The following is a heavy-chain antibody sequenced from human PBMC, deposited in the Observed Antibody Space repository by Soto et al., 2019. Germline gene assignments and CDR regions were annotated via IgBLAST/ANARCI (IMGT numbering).Heavy chain of an antibody. CDR1: GGSITSYY. CDR3: ARDAYSSGYSSFDY. V-gene: IGHV4-59*01. CDR2: IYYSGST. Sequence: SETLSLTCTVSGGSITSYYWSWIRQPPGKGLEWIGYIYYSGSTNYNPSLKSRVTISVDTSKNQFSLKLSSMTAADTAVYYCARDAYSSGYSSFDYWGQGALVTVSS. J-gene: IGHJ4*02. D-gene: IGHD6-19*01.